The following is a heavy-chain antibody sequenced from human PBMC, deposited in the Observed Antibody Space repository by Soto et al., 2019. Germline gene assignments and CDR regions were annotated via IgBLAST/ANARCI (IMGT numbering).Heavy chain of an antibody. V-gene: IGHV4-59*01. J-gene: IGHJ5*02. Sequence: NPSETLSLTCTVSGDSTSGYYWSWIRQPPGKGLEWIGNIYHRGSTNYNPSLKSRVTISIDTSTNQFSLRLSSVTAADTAVYYCARYVVRATNWFDPWGQGTLVTVSS. D-gene: IGHD3-10*01. CDR3: ARYVVRATNWFDP. CDR1: GDSTSGYY. CDR2: IYHRGST.